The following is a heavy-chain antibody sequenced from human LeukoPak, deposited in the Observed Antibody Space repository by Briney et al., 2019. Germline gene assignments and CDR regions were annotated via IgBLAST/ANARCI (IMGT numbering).Heavy chain of an antibody. V-gene: IGHV4-39*07. J-gene: IGHJ4*02. CDR3: ARSLMVRGVINGPPEN. D-gene: IGHD3-10*01. CDR1: GGSISSSSYY. CDR2: IYYSGST. Sequence: KPSETLSLTCTVSGGSISSSSYYWGWIRQPPGKGLEWIGSIYYSGSTYYHPSLTSRVTISVDTSKNQFSLKLSSVTAADTAVYYCARSLMVRGVINGPPENWGQGTLVTVSS.